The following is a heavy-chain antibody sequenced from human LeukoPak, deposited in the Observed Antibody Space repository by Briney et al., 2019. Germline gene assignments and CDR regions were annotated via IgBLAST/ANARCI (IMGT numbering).Heavy chain of an antibody. Sequence: GASVKVSCKASGYTFSGTGWYLYWRRQAPGQGLECMGWIHPNNGDTAYAQKFEGRVAMTRDTSISTAYMELRRLRPDDTAVYFCARDGPAQMVDLDSWGQGTLVTVSS. V-gene: IGHV1-2*02. CDR1: GYTFSGTGWY. D-gene: IGHD3-10*01. J-gene: IGHJ4*02. CDR2: IHPNNGDT. CDR3: ARDGPAQMVDLDS.